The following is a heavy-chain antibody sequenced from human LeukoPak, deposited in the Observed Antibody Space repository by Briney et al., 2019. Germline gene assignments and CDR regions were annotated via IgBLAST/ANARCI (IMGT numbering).Heavy chain of an antibody. J-gene: IGHJ4*02. V-gene: IGHV3-21*04. CDR2: ISSSSSYI. Sequence: PGGSLRLSCAASGFTFSSYSMNWVRQAPGKGLEWVSSISSSSSYIYYADSVKGRFTISRDNAKNSLYLQMNSLRAEDTAVYYCATSTSGWYDYWGQGTLVTVSS. CDR1: GFTFSSYS. D-gene: IGHD6-19*01. CDR3: ATSTSGWYDY.